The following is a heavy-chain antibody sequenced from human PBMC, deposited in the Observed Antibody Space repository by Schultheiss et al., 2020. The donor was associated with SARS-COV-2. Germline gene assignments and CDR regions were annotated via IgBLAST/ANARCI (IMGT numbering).Heavy chain of an antibody. J-gene: IGHJ6*02. CDR2: IYTSGST. CDR3: ATNIVVVVAATRDYYYGMDV. CDR1: GGSISSYY. Sequence: SQTLSLTCTVSGGSISSYYWNWIRQPAGKGLEWIGRIYTSGSTNYNPSLKSRVTMSVDTSKKQFSLKLSSVTAADTAVYYCATNIVVVVAATRDYYYGMDVWGQGTTVTVSS. V-gene: IGHV4-4*07. D-gene: IGHD2-15*01.